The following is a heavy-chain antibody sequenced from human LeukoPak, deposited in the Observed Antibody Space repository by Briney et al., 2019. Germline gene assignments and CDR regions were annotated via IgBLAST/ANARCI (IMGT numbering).Heavy chain of an antibody. Sequence: GGSLRLSCETSGFAFTNYAMRWARQAPGKGRECLSALTGRPGRTYYADSVRSRFTISRDTSKNTLSLEMSSLRVEHQAIYFRAKDHVLCTSTSCYIDYFDSWGQGTLVTVSS. CDR1: GFAFTNYA. CDR3: AKDHVLCTSTSCYIDYFDS. D-gene: IGHD2-2*02. CDR2: LTGRPGRT. V-gene: IGHV3-23*01. J-gene: IGHJ4*02.